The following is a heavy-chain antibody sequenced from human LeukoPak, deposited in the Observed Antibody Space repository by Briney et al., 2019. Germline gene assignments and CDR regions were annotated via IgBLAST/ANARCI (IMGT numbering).Heavy chain of an antibody. CDR3: ARDRVTIFGVVIIRDNWFDP. Sequence: PSETLSLTCTVSGDSISSGDYYWSWIRQPAGKGLEWIGRISSSGSTNYNPSLKSRVTISVDTSKNQFSLKLSSVTAADTAVYYCARDRVTIFGVVIIRDNWFDPWGQGTLVTVSS. D-gene: IGHD3-3*01. CDR2: ISSSGST. J-gene: IGHJ5*02. V-gene: IGHV4-61*02. CDR1: GDSISSGDYY.